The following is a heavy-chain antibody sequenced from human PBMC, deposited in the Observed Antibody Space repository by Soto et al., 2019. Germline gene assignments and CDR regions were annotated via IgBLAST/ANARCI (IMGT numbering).Heavy chain of an antibody. V-gene: IGHV3-30*18. CDR1: GFTFSSYG. CDR2: ISYDGSNK. J-gene: IGHJ5*02. CDR3: AKGSKLLWFGELST. D-gene: IGHD3-10*01. Sequence: PGGSLRLSCAASGFTFSSYGMHLVRQAPGKGLEWVAVISYDGSNKYYADSVKGRFTISRDNSKNTLYLQMNSLRAEDTAVYYCAKGSKLLWFGELSTWGQGTLVTVSS.